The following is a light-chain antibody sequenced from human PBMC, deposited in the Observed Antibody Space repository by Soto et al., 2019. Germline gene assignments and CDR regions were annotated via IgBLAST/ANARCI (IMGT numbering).Light chain of an antibody. J-gene: IGKJ1*01. CDR3: QQYYSTPRT. CDR1: QSVLYSSNNKNY. CDR2: WAS. V-gene: IGKV4-1*01. Sequence: DIVMTQSPDSLAVSLGERATINCKSSQSVLYSSNNKNYLAWYQQKPGLPPKLLIYWASTRESGVPDRFSGSGSGTDFTLTSSSLQAEDVAVYYCQQYYSTPRTFGQGTKVGIK.